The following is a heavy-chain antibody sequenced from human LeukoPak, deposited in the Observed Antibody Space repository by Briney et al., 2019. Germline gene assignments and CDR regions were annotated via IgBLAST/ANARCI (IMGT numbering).Heavy chain of an antibody. CDR1: GFTFSSYA. J-gene: IGHJ4*02. CDR2: ISAGGEST. D-gene: IGHD3-22*01. Sequence: GGSLRLSCAASGFTFSSYAMSWVRQAPGKGLEWVSGISAGGESTDYADSVKGRFTISRDNSKNKLYLQMNSLRAEETALYYCARDTYYYDSSGYFHYWGQGTLVTVSS. V-gene: IGHV3-23*01. CDR3: ARDTYYYDSSGYFHY.